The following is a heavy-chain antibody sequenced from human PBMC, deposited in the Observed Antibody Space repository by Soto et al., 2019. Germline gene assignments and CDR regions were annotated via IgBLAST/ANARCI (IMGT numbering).Heavy chain of an antibody. D-gene: IGHD1-26*01. CDR2: MNPNSGNT. Sequence: QVQLVQSGAEVKKPGASVKVSCKASGYTFTSYDINWVRQATGQGLEWMGWMNPNSGNTGYAQKFQGRVTLTRTTSISTAYMELRSLRSEATAVYYCARETSGSYRLDYWGQGTLVTVSS. CDR1: GYTFTSYD. J-gene: IGHJ4*02. V-gene: IGHV1-8*01. CDR3: ARETSGSYRLDY.